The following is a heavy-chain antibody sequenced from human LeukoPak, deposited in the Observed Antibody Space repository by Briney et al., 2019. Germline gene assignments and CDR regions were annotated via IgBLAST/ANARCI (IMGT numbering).Heavy chain of an antibody. V-gene: IGHV3-66*01. D-gene: IGHD3-10*01. CDR1: GFTVSSNY. J-gene: IGHJ6*03. CDR3: ARAMVDYYYMDV. CDR2: IYSGGST. Sequence: PGGSLRLSCAASGFTVSSNYMSWVRQAPGKGLEWVSVIYSGGSTYYADSVKGRFTISRDNAKNSLYLQMSSLRAEDTAVYYCARAMVDYYYMDVWGKGTTVTVSS.